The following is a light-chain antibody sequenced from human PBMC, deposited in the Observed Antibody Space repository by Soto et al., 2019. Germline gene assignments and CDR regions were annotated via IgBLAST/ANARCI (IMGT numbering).Light chain of an antibody. J-gene: IGKJ1*01. CDR2: SAS. CDR3: LQHYNYPRT. V-gene: IGKV1-6*01. CDR1: QGIRSQ. Sequence: AILMTQSPSSLAASVGARVTISGRASQGIRSQLAWYQQKPGKARKLLISSASTLQSGVTSRFSGSGSGTDFTLTISSLQPEDFASYFCLQHYNYPRTFGQGTKVDIK.